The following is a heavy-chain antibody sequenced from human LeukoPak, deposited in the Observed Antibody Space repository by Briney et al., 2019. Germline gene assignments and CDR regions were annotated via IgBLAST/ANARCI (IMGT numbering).Heavy chain of an antibody. D-gene: IGHD1-26*01. V-gene: IGHV3-21*06. Sequence: PGGSLRLSCVGSGFTFSGYNIDWVRQAPGKGLEWVSSISSSSRSIYYADSLKGRITISRDNTKNSVFLQMRGLRVDDTAVYYCARERFGPAVRAHNWFDPWGRGTLVIVSS. J-gene: IGHJ5*01. CDR1: GFTFSGYN. CDR2: ISSSSRSI. CDR3: ARERFGPAVRAHNWFDP.